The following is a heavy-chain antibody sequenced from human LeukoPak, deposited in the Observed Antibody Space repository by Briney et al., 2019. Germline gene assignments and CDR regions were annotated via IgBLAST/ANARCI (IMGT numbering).Heavy chain of an antibody. V-gene: IGHV3-53*05. CDR3: AKDLDVLDFWSGSQTLDY. Sequence: GGSLRLSCAASGFAVNDNYMGWVRQAPGKGLDWVSLIYSGGDTYYADSVKGRFTISRDNSKNTLYLQMNSLRAEDTAVYYCAKDLDVLDFWSGSQTLDYWGQGTLVTVSS. J-gene: IGHJ4*02. CDR2: IYSGGDT. D-gene: IGHD3-3*01. CDR1: GFAVNDNY.